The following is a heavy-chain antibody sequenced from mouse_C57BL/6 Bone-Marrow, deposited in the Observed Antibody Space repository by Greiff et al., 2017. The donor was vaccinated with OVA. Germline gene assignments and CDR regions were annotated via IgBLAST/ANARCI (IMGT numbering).Heavy chain of an antibody. CDR1: GYTFTSYW. J-gene: IGHJ2*01. D-gene: IGHD1-1*01. CDR2: IDPNSGGT. Sequence: QVQLKQPGAELVKPGASVKLSCKASGYTFTSYWMHWVKQRPGRGLEWIGRIDPNSGGTKYNAKLKSKATLTVDKHSSTAYMQLSSLTSEDSAFYYCARPVVGGDFDYWGQGTTLTVSS. V-gene: IGHV1-72*01. CDR3: ARPVVGGDFDY.